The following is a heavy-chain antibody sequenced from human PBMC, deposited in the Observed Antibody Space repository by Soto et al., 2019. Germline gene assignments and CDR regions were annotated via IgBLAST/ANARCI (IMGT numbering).Heavy chain of an antibody. V-gene: IGHV3-23*01. Sequence: EVQVLESGGGLVQPGGSLRLSCAASGFSFGDYAMSWVRQAPGKGLEWVSGISGTGSRTSYADSVRGRFTISRDNVNNTLSLQMDSLRAEDTAVYYCARGGRYTYGYGDYSYGRDVWGQGTTVTVSS. CDR2: ISGTGSRT. CDR3: ARGGRYTYGYGDYSYGRDV. D-gene: IGHD5-18*01. CDR1: GFSFGDYA. J-gene: IGHJ6*02.